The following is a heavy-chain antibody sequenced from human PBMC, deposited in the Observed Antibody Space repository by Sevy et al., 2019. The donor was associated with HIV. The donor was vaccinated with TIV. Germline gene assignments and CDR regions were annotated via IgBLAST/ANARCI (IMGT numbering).Heavy chain of an antibody. CDR3: AREGCSKPHDY. Sequence: GGSLRLSCAASGFTFSNYAMSWVRQAPGKGLEWVSTFSFGCGKINYADSVKGGFTISRDNSKNTLYLQMNSLRAEDTALYYCAREGCSKPHDYWGQGTLVTGSS. D-gene: IGHD2-2*01. CDR2: FSFGCGKI. CDR1: GFTFSNYA. V-gene: IGHV3-23*01. J-gene: IGHJ4*02.